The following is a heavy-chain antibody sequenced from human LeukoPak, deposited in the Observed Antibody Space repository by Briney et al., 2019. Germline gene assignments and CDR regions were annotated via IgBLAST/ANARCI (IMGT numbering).Heavy chain of an antibody. CDR3: AKDGSGYFYTFDY. J-gene: IGHJ4*02. CDR1: GFPVRSNY. Sequence: GGSLRLSCAASGFPVRSNYMTWVRQAPQKGLEWVSTIHSDGSKYYVDSVKGRFIISRDISQNTVYLEMNSLRAEDAAVYYCAKDGSGYFYTFDYWGQGTLVTASS. CDR2: IHSDGSK. D-gene: IGHD3-22*01. V-gene: IGHV3-53*01.